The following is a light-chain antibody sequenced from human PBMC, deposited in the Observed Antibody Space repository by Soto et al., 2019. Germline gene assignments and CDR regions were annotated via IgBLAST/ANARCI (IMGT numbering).Light chain of an antibody. V-gene: IGLV3-1*01. CDR3: QAWDSSTYA. CDR1: NLGKKY. Sequence: SYELTQPPSVSVSPGQTASITCSGHNLGKKYASWYQQKPGQSPVLVIYQDTERPSGIPERFSGSNSGNTATLTISGTQAMDEADYYCQAWDSSTYAFGTGTKVTVL. J-gene: IGLJ1*01. CDR2: QDT.